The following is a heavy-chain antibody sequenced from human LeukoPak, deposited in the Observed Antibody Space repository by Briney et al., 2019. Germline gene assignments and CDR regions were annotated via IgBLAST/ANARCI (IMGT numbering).Heavy chain of an antibody. V-gene: IGHV3-33*08. CDR2: IWYDGSNK. D-gene: IGHD2-2*01. CDR3: ARDMIGPAKYYGMDV. CDR1: GFTFSSYS. Sequence: GGSLRLSCAASGFTFSSYSMNWVRQAPGRGLEWVAVIWYDGSNKYYADSVKGRFTISRDNSKNTLYLQMNSLRAEDTAVYYCARDMIGPAKYYGMDVWGQGTTVTVSS. J-gene: IGHJ6*02.